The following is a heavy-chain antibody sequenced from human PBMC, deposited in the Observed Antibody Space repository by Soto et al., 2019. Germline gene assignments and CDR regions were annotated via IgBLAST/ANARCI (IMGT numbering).Heavy chain of an antibody. CDR1: GGSISSGGYY. CDR2: IYYSGST. V-gene: IGHV4-31*03. D-gene: IGHD1-26*01. Sequence: SETLSLTCTVSGGSISSGGYYWSWIRQHPGKGLEWIGYIYYSGSTYYNPSLKSRVTISVDTSKNQFSLKLSSVTAADTAVYYCARDRALNSGSYWVDYWGQGTLVTVSS. CDR3: ARDRALNSGSYWVDY. J-gene: IGHJ4*02.